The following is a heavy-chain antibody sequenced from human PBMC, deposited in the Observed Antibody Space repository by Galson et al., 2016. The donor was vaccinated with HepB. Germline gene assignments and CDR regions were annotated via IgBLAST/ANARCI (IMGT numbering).Heavy chain of an antibody. CDR3: ARALGRSSGWSPKGY. CDR2: INTDGSST. D-gene: IGHD6-19*01. J-gene: IGHJ4*02. V-gene: IGHV3-74*01. Sequence: SLRLSCAASGFTLSNYWMHWVRQAPGKGLVWASRINTDGSSTNYADSVKGRFTISRDNAKNTLYLQMNSLRTEDTAVYYCARALGRSSGWSPKGYWGQGTLVAVSS. CDR1: GFTLSNYW.